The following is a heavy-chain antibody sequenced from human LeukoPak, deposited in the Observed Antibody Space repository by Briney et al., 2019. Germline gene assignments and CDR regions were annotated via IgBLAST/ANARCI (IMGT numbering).Heavy chain of an antibody. CDR3: ARAGTTVTTPGRWFDP. Sequence: GESLKISCKGSGYSFTSYWIGWVRQMPGKGLEWMGNIYPGDSDTRYSPSFQGQVTISADKSISTAYLQWSSLKASDTAMYYCARAGTTVTTPGRWFDPWGQGTLVTVSS. D-gene: IGHD4-17*01. J-gene: IGHJ5*02. V-gene: IGHV5-51*01. CDR2: IYPGDSDT. CDR1: GYSFTSYW.